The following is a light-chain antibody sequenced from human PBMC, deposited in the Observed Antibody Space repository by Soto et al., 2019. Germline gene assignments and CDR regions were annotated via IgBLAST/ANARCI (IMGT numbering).Light chain of an antibody. Sequence: EIVMPQSPASLSVSPGDGATLSCRASQSVASNVAWYQQKPGQGPRLLIHGASTRAAGVPARFSGRGSWTNFTLTISSLQSEDFAVYYCQQYHNWPPQYAFGHGTKLQIK. J-gene: IGKJ2*01. CDR1: QSVASN. CDR3: QQYHNWPPQYA. CDR2: GAS. V-gene: IGKV3-15*01.